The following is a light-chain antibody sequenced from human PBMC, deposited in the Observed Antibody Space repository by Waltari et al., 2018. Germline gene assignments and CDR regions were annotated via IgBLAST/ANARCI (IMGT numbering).Light chain of an antibody. J-gene: IGKJ2*01. CDR2: GSS. CDR1: QSVSSNY. V-gene: IGKV3-20*01. Sequence: EIVLTQSPGTLSLSPGERATLSCRASQSVSSNYLAWYQQRPGQAPRLLIHGSSSRATDIPDRFSGSGSGTDFTLTISRLEPEDLAVYYCQQYGRSWNTFGQGTKLEIK. CDR3: QQYGRSWNT.